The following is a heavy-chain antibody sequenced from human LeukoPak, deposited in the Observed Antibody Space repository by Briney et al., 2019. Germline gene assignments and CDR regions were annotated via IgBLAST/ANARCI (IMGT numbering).Heavy chain of an antibody. V-gene: IGHV3-72*01. Sequence: PGGSLRLSCAASGFTFSDHYLDWVRQAPGKGLGWVGRIGNRANAYTTEYAASVKGRFTISRDDSKNSLYLQMNSLKTEDTAVYYCTRRRFYFDYWGQGSLVTVSA. CDR1: GFTFSDHY. CDR2: IGNRANAYTT. CDR3: TRRRFYFDY. J-gene: IGHJ4*02.